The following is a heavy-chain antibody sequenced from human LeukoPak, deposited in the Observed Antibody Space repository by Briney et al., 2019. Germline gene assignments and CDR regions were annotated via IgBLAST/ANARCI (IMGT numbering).Heavy chain of an antibody. CDR2: ISGSGGST. CDR3: AKDLVAIRYCSGGSCYLFDY. V-gene: IGHV3-23*01. J-gene: IGHJ4*02. CDR1: GFTFSTYA. D-gene: IGHD2-15*01. Sequence: GGSLRLSCAASGFTFSTYAMSWVRQAPGKGLEWVSAISGSGGSTYYADSVKGRFTISRDNSKNTLYLQMNSLRAEDTAVYYCAKDLVAIRYCSGGSCYLFDYWGQGTLVTVSS.